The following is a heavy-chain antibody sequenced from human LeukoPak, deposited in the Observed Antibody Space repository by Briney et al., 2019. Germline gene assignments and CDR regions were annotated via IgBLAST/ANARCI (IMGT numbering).Heavy chain of an antibody. CDR1: GGSINSYY. D-gene: IGHD3-3*01. CDR2: IYYSGST. Sequence: SETLSLTCTVSGGSINSYYWSWIRQPPGRGLEWIGDIYYSGSTNYNPSLKSRVTISVDTSKNQLSLKLTSATAADTSVYYCARHSGLRSPFDPWGQGTLVTVSS. J-gene: IGHJ5*02. CDR3: ARHSGLRSPFDP. V-gene: IGHV4-59*08.